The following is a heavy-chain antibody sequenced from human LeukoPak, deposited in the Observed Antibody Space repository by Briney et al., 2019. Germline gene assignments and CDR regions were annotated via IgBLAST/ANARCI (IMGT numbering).Heavy chain of an antibody. Sequence: GGSLRLSCAVSGFTFSSYAMSWVRQAPGKGLEWVSGISGSGGSTYYADSVKGRFTISRDNSKKTLYMQMNSLRAEDTAVYYCAKSIGDRGDYWGQGTLVTVSS. CDR3: AKSIGDRGDY. CDR1: GFTFSSYA. J-gene: IGHJ4*02. D-gene: IGHD3-10*01. V-gene: IGHV3-23*01. CDR2: ISGSGGST.